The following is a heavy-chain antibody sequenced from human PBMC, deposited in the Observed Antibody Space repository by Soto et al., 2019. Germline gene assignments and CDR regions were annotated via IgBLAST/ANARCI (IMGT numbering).Heavy chain of an antibody. Sequence: GGSLRLSCAASGFTFSSYSLHWVRQAPGKGLEWVAVISYDRSNKYYADSVKGRFTISRDNSKNTLYLQMNSLRAEDTAVYYCAKPGIAAAGNWFDPWGQGTLVTV. CDR1: GFTFSSYS. CDR3: AKPGIAAAGNWFDP. J-gene: IGHJ5*02. CDR2: ISYDRSNK. V-gene: IGHV3-30*04. D-gene: IGHD6-13*01.